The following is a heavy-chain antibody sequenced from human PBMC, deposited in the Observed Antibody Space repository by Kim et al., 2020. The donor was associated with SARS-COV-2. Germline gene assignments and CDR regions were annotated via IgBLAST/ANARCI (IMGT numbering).Heavy chain of an antibody. CDR2: INHSGST. V-gene: IGHV4-34*01. Sequence: SETLSLTCAVYGGSFSGYYWSWIRQPPGKGLEWIGEINHSGSTNYNPSLKSRVTISVDTSKNQFSLKLSSVTAADTAVYYCARGRGQGYYGSGSYSTPFDYWGQGTLVTVSS. CDR3: ARGRGQGYYGSGSYSTPFDY. J-gene: IGHJ4*02. D-gene: IGHD3-10*01. CDR1: GGSFSGYY.